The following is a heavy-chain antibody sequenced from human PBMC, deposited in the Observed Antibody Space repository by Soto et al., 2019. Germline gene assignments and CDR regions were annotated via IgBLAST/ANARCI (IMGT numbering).Heavy chain of an antibody. V-gene: IGHV3-30-3*01. D-gene: IGHD3-10*01. Sequence: QVQLVESGGGVVQPGRSLRLSCAASGFTFSSYAMHWVRQAPGKGLEWVAVISYDGSNKYYADSVKGRFTISRDNSKNTLYLQMNSLRAEDTAVYYCARDYYGSSDYWGQGTLVTVSS. CDR1: GFTFSSYA. CDR2: ISYDGSNK. J-gene: IGHJ4*02. CDR3: ARDYYGSSDY.